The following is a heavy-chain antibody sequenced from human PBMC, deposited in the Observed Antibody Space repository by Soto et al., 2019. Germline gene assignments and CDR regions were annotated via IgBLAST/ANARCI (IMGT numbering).Heavy chain of an antibody. V-gene: IGHV4-39*01. CDR1: GGSISSSSYY. J-gene: IGHJ6*02. Sequence: QLQLQESGPGLVKPSETLSLTCTVSGGSISSSSYYWGWIRQPPGKGLEWIGSIYYSGSTYYNPSLKSRVTISGATSQTQGPRNLCSGPPADTAVYYCARRRNTAKARRGGGMDVWGQGTTVTVSS. D-gene: IGHD5-18*01. CDR2: IYYSGST. CDR3: ARRRNTAKARRGGGMDV.